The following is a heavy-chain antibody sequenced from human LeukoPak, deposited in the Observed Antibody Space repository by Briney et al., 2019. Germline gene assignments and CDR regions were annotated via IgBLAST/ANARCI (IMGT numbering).Heavy chain of an antibody. V-gene: IGHV1-8*03. CDR3: ARGQGYGGTNFDY. CDR2: IDPNSGNT. D-gene: IGHD5-12*01. J-gene: IGHJ4*02. Sequence: ASVKVSCKASGYTFTSYDINWVRQATGQGLEWMGWIDPNSGNTGYAQKFQGRVTITRNTSISTAYMELSSLRSEDTAVYYCARGQGYGGTNFDYWGQGSLVTVSS. CDR1: GYTFTSYD.